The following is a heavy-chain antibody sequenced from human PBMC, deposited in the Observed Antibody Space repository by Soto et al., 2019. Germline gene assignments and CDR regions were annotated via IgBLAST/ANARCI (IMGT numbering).Heavy chain of an antibody. V-gene: IGHV1-3*01. J-gene: IGHJ4*02. Sequence: ASVKVSCKASGYTFTSYAMHWVRQAPGQRLEWMGWTNAGNGNTKYSQKFQGRVTITRDTSASTAYMELSSLRSEDTAVYYCARDLGYALPDYRAQRTLVTVSS. D-gene: IGHD2-15*01. CDR3: ARDLGYALPDY. CDR2: TNAGNGNT. CDR1: GYTFTSYA.